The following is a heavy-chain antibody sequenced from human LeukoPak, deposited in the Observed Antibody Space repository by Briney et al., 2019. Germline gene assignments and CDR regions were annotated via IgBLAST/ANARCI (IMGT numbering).Heavy chain of an antibody. CDR1: GGAIRSHY. V-gene: IGHV4-4*07. J-gene: IGHJ4*02. D-gene: IGHD1/OR15-1a*01. CDR2: IYSSGYT. CDR3: ARGEHSVDS. Sequence: SETLSLTCTVSGGAIRSHYWNWIRQPAGKGLEWIGRIYSSGYTNDNLFLKSRITMSVDMSKNQFSLRLNSVTAADTAVYYCARGEHSVDSWGQGMLVTVSS.